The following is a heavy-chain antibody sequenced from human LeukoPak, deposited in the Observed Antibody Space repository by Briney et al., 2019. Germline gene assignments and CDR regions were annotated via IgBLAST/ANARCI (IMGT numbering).Heavy chain of an antibody. Sequence: SVKVPCKASGGTFSSYAISWVRQAPGQGLEWMGGIIPIFGTANYAQKFQGRVTITADESTSTAYMELSSLRSEDTAVYYCARDRGPDIVVVPAAKGDFHYGMDVWGKGTTVTVSS. CDR3: ARDRGPDIVVVPAAKGDFHYGMDV. D-gene: IGHD2-2*01. CDR1: GGTFSSYA. J-gene: IGHJ6*04. V-gene: IGHV1-69*01. CDR2: IIPIFGTA.